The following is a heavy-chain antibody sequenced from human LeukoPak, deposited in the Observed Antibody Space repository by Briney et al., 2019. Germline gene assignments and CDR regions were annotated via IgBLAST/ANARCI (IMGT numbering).Heavy chain of an antibody. CDR1: GYTFTSYY. Sequence: ASVKVSCKASGYTFTSYYMHWVRQAPGQGLEWMGIINPSGGGTSYAQKFQGRVTMTRDMSTSTVYMELRSLRSDDTAVYYCARVTVVVPAARHFDYWGQGTLVTVSS. V-gene: IGHV1-46*01. CDR2: INPSGGGT. J-gene: IGHJ4*02. CDR3: ARVTVVVPAARHFDY. D-gene: IGHD2-2*01.